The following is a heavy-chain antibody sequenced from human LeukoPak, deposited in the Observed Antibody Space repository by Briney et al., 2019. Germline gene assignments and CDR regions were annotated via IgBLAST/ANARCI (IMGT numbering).Heavy chain of an antibody. CDR2: IYTGGST. V-gene: IGHV4-61*02. CDR1: GGSISSGNYH. Sequence: SETLSLTCTVSGGSISSGNYHWSWIRQPAGKGLEWIGRIYTGGSTNYNPSFKSRLTISIDKSKNQFSLKLTSVTAADSAVYFCARGPLLGDDYDPPFRYWGQGTLVTVSS. D-gene: IGHD4/OR15-4a*01. J-gene: IGHJ4*02. CDR3: ARGPLLGDDYDPPFRY.